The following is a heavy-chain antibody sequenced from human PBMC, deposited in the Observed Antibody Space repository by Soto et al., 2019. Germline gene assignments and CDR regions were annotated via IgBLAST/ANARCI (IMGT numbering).Heavy chain of an antibody. J-gene: IGHJ3*02. CDR2: IYWDDDK. CDR1: GFSPGTSGVG. Sequence: ITLKESGPTLGKPTQTLTLTCIFSGFSPGTSGVGVGCFRQPPGKHLECVALIYWDDDKRYRPSLKSRLTSTRATSKHQVGLTMPTIYPVDPATYYCAHRGATTATRDDAFAIWGQGTMVTISS. CDR3: AHRGATTATRDDAFAI. V-gene: IGHV2-5*02. D-gene: IGHD1-1*01.